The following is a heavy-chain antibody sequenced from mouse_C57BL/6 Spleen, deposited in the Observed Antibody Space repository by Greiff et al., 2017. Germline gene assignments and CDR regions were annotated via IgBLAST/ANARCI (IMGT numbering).Heavy chain of an antibody. Sequence: DVKLVESGGDLVKPGGSLKLSCAASGFTFSSYGMSWVRQTPDKRLEWVATISTGGSYTYYPDSVKGRFTISRDNAKNTLYLQMSSLKSEDTAMYYCARRGDYDYPYAMDYWGQGTSVTVSS. CDR1: GFTFSSYG. D-gene: IGHD2-4*01. V-gene: IGHV5-6*02. CDR3: ARRGDYDYPYAMDY. J-gene: IGHJ4*01. CDR2: ISTGGSYT.